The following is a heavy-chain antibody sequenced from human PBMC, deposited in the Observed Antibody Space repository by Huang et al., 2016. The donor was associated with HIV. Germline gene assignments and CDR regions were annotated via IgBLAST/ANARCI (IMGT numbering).Heavy chain of an antibody. J-gene: IGHJ4*02. CDR1: GFTFSDYY. D-gene: IGHD1-26*01. V-gene: IGHV3-11*01. CDR3: ARSSGELGAPHN. Sequence: QVQLVESGGGLVKPGGSLRLSCAASGFTFSDYYMSWISQAPGKRLEGVSYISSRGMDIYYTDSVKGRFTISRDNAKNSLYLQMNSLRAEDTAVYYCARSSGELGAPHNWGQGTLVTVSS. CDR2: ISSRGMDI.